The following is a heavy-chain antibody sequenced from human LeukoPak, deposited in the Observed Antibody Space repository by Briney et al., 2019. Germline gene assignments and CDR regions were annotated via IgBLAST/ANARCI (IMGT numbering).Heavy chain of an antibody. CDR2: ISSSSSYI. CDR1: GFTFSSYS. Sequence: PGGSLRLSCAASGFTFSSYSMNWVRQAPGKGLEWVSSISSSSSYIYYADSVKGRFTISRDNAKNSLYLQMNSLRAEDTAVYYCARVSSYGSGSYYHYYFDYWGQGTLVTVSS. CDR3: ARVSSYGSGSYYHYYFDY. J-gene: IGHJ4*02. D-gene: IGHD3-10*01. V-gene: IGHV3-21*04.